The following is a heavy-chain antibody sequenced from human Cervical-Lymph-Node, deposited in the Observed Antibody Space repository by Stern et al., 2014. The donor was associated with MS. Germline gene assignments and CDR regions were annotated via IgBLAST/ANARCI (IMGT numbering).Heavy chain of an antibody. Sequence: QVQLMQSGAEVKKPGASVKVSCKASGYSFTYYGINWVRQAPGQGLEWMGWVSGDSGKTNSAQKFQGRVTMTTDTSTSTAHMELRSLRSDDTAVYYCARGGMGGNYYYYYGMDVWGQGTTVTVSS. J-gene: IGHJ6*02. D-gene: IGHD3-16*01. CDR1: GYSFTYYG. V-gene: IGHV1-18*01. CDR3: ARGGMGGNYYYYYGMDV. CDR2: VSGDSGKT.